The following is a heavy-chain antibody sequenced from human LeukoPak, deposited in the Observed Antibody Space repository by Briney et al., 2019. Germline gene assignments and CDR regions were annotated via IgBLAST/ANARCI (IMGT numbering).Heavy chain of an antibody. J-gene: IGHJ3*02. CDR1: GFTFDDYA. CDR2: ISWNSGSI. V-gene: IGHV3-9*03. CDR3: AKDGSGYLHAFDI. Sequence: GGSLRLSCAASGFTFDDYAMHWVRQAPGKGLEWVSGISWNSGSIGYADSVKGRFTISRDNAKNSLYLQMNSLRAEDMALYYCAKDGSGYLHAFDIWGQGTMVTVSS. D-gene: IGHD3-22*01.